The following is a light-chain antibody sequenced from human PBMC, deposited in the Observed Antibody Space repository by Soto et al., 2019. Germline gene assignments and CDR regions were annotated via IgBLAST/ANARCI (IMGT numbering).Light chain of an antibody. Sequence: EMELTQSPATLSLSPGEGATLSCRASQSVGNSLAWYQQIPGQAPRLLIYGASTRVTGIPARFSGSGSGTEFTLTISSLQSEDFAVYYCQQYNNWPPITFGQGTRLEIK. V-gene: IGKV3-15*01. CDR1: QSVGNS. CDR3: QQYNNWPPIT. J-gene: IGKJ5*01. CDR2: GAS.